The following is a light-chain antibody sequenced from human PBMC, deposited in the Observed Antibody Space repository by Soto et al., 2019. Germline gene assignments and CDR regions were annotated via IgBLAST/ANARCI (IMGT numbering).Light chain of an antibody. CDR1: QSLDGK. CDR2: DAS. J-gene: IGKJ5*01. Sequence: EIVMTQSPGTLSVSPGEGATLSCRASQSLDGKLAWYQQKPGQAPRLLIYDASTRATGIPARFSGSGSGTEFTLTISGLQSEDFAVYYCQQYNRWPITFGQGTRLEVK. CDR3: QQYNRWPIT. V-gene: IGKV3-15*01.